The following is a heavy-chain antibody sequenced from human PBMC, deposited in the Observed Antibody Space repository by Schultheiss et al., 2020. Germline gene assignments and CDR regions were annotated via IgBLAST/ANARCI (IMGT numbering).Heavy chain of an antibody. CDR2: ISSSGSTI. D-gene: IGHD3-9*01. V-gene: IGHV3-11*04. J-gene: IGHJ6*02. Sequence: GGSLRLSCAASGFTFSDYYMSWIRQAPGKGLEWVSYISSSGSTIYYADSVKGRFTISRDNSKNTLYLQMNSLRAEDTAVYYCAKDLLRYFGSYYYYYGMDVWGQGTTVTVSS. CDR1: GFTFSDYY. CDR3: AKDLLRYFGSYYYYYGMDV.